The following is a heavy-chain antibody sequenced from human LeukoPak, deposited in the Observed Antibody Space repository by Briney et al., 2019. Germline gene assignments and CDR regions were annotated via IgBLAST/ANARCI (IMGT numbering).Heavy chain of an antibody. D-gene: IGHD2-15*01. Sequence: TSVKVSCKASGGTFSSYAISWVRQAPGQGLXXXXXXXXXFGTANYAQKFQGRVTITADESTSTAYMGLSSLRSEDTAVYYCARGRPQTYCSGGSCYSDAFDIWGQGTMVTVSS. CDR1: GGTFSSYA. V-gene: IGHV1-69*01. CDR2: XXXXFGTA. CDR3: ARGRPQTYCSGGSCYSDAFDI. J-gene: IGHJ3*02.